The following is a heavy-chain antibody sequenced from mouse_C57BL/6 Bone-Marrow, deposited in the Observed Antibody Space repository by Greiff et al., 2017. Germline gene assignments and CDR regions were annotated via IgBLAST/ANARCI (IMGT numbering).Heavy chain of an antibody. V-gene: IGHV1-81*01. J-gene: IGHJ3*01. Sequence: VHLVESGAELARPGASVKLSCKASGYTFTSYGISWVKQRTGQGLEWIGEIYPRSGNTYYNEKFKGKATLTADKSSSTAYMELRSLTSEDSAVYFCARDGTRAWFAYWGQGTLVTVSA. D-gene: IGHD4-1*01. CDR3: ARDGTRAWFAY. CDR1: GYTFTSYG. CDR2: IYPRSGNT.